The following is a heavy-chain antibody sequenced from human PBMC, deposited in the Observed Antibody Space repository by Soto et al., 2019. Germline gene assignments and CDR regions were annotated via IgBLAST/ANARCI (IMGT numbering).Heavy chain of an antibody. V-gene: IGHV3-21*01. CDR2: IDGSSAYI. J-gene: IGHJ3*02. CDR3: ARAVIDVVVVAATLYPGDDAFDI. Sequence: GGSLRLSCAASGFTFSSSSMSWVRQAPGKGLEWVSAIDGSSAYIYYIDSVKGRFTISRDTPKNTLYLQMNSLRAEDTAVYYCARAVIDVVVVAATLYPGDDAFDIWGQGIQVTVSS. D-gene: IGHD2-15*01. CDR1: GFTFSSSS.